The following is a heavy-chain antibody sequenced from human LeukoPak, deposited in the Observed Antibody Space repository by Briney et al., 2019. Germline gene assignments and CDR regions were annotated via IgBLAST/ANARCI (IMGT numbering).Heavy chain of an antibody. Sequence: PGGSLRLSCAASGFTFSSYAMSWVRQAPGKGLEWVSAISGSGGSTYYADSVKGRFTISRDNSENTLYLQMNSLRAEDTAVYYCAKRYSSSSRVFDYWGQGTLVTVSS. J-gene: IGHJ4*02. V-gene: IGHV3-23*01. D-gene: IGHD6-6*01. CDR2: ISGSGGST. CDR3: AKRYSSSSRVFDY. CDR1: GFTFSSYA.